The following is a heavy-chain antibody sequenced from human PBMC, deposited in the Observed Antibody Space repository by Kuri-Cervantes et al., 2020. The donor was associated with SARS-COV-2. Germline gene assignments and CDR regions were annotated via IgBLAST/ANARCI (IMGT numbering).Heavy chain of an antibody. CDR1: GYSFSDYW. D-gene: IGHD4-17*01. J-gene: IGHJ6*02. CDR2: INAGNGNT. CDR3: ATGVITWAVTLRALLYGMDV. V-gene: IGHV1/OR15-3*02. Sequence: ASVKVSCKASGYSFSDYWVGWVRQMPGKGLEWMGWINAGNGNTKYSQKFQGRVTITRDTSASTAYMELSSLRSEDTAVYYCATGVITWAVTLRALLYGMDVWGQGTTVTVSS.